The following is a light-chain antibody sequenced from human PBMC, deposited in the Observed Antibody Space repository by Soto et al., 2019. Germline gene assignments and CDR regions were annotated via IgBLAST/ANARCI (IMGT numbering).Light chain of an antibody. J-gene: IGKJ1*01. Sequence: EIVMTQSPATLSVSPGERATLSCWASQSVGSNLAWYQKKPGQAPRLLIYGASTRAAGIPARFSGSGSGTECTLTISSLQSEYFAVYYCQQYNNWPPWTFGQGTKVEIK. CDR3: QQYNNWPPWT. V-gene: IGKV3-15*01. CDR1: QSVGSN. CDR2: GAS.